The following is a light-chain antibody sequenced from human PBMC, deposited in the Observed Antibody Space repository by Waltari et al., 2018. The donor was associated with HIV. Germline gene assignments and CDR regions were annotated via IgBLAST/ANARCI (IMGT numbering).Light chain of an antibody. Sequence: QSALTQPASVSGSPGQSMTVSCTGTSSDVGTYDLVSWYPQHPGKASKHIIHDLTTRPSGVSSRFSGAKSGNTASLTISGLQADDESLYYCCACLGGRISWVFGGGTRVTVL. V-gene: IGLV2-23*02. CDR1: SSDVGTYDL. J-gene: IGLJ3*02. CDR3: CACLGGRISWV. CDR2: DLT.